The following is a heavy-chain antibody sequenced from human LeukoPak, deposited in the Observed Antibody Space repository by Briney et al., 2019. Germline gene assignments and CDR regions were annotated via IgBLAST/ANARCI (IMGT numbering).Heavy chain of an antibody. J-gene: IGHJ4*02. Sequence: ASVKVSCKASGYTFTSYGISWVRQAPGQGLEWMGWISAYNGNTNYAQKFQGRVTMTRNTSISTAYMELSSLRSEDTAVYYCARTVRGPDYWGQGTLVTVSS. D-gene: IGHD3-10*01. CDR2: ISAYNGNT. CDR1: GYTFTSYG. CDR3: ARTVRGPDY. V-gene: IGHV1-18*01.